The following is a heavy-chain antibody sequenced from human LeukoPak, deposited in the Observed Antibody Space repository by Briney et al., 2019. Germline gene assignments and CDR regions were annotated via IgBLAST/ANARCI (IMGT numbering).Heavy chain of an antibody. D-gene: IGHD4-17*01. CDR3: ARDSGGDYGWFDP. Sequence: PSQTLSLTCTVSGGSISSGSYYWSWIRQPAGKGLEWIGRIYTSGSTDYNPSLKSRVTIPVDTSKNQFSLKLSSVTAADTAVYYCARDSGGDYGWFDPWGQGTLVTVSS. J-gene: IGHJ5*02. CDR2: IYTSGST. V-gene: IGHV4-61*02. CDR1: GGSISSGSYY.